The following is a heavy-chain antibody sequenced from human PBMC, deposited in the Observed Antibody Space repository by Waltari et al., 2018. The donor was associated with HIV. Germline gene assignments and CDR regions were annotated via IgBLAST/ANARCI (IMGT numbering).Heavy chain of an antibody. CDR3: TKDQTGAADS. V-gene: IGHV3-23*01. CDR2: ISGGGGTT. Sequence: EVQLLQSGGDLVQPGGSLRLSFAASGFPFSNSAMNWVRPAPGKGLEWVSSISGGGGTTYYAGSVKGRFTVSRDNSKNTLYLQMNSLRVEDTAMYYCTKDQTGAADSWGQGTQVTVPS. D-gene: IGHD1-1*01. CDR1: GFPFSNSA. J-gene: IGHJ5*02.